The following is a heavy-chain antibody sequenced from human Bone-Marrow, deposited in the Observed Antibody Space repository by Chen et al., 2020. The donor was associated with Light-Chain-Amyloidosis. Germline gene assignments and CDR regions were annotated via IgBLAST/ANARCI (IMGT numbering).Heavy chain of an antibody. CDR1: GFAFSSYA. Sequence: EVQLVESGGGLLQRGGSLRLACAASGFAFSSYAMSWVRQAPGKGLEWVSTISGGGGSRYYGASLKGPFTISRDNSKNALLGKVSSRRAEDTAVYYCAKDISYDDILPGYPADAFDIWGQGTMVTVSS. CDR2: ISGGGGSR. V-gene: IGHV3-23*04. D-gene: IGHD3-9*01. J-gene: IGHJ3*02. CDR3: AKDISYDDILPGYPADAFDI.